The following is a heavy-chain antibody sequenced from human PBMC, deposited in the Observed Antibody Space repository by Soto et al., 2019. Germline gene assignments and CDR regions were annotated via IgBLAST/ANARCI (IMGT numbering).Heavy chain of an antibody. V-gene: IGHV1-3*04. D-gene: IGHD2-8*01. CDR2: IDIDKGRT. CDR3: AREVLEYGEDY. Sequence: QVQLVQSGAEVKKPGASVQVSCKASGYTFTHYPMHWVRQAPGQRLEWLGWIDIDKGRTEYSQKFQGRVTFTRETSANTAYMELRSLTSADTAIYFCAREVLEYGEDYWCQGTLVIVAS. CDR1: GYTFTHYP. J-gene: IGHJ4*02.